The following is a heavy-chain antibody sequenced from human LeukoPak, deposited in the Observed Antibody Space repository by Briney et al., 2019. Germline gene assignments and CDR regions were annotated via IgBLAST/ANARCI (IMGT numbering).Heavy chain of an antibody. CDR3: ARRCSSTSCFDY. V-gene: IGHV3-21*01. J-gene: IGHJ4*02. D-gene: IGHD2-2*01. CDR1: GFTFSSYS. Sequence: PGGSLRLSCAASGFTFSSYSMNWVRQAPGKGLEWVSSISSSSSYIYYADSLKGRFTISRDNAKNSLYLQMNSPRAEDTAVYYCARRCSSTSCFDYWGQGTPDTVSS. CDR2: ISSSSSYI.